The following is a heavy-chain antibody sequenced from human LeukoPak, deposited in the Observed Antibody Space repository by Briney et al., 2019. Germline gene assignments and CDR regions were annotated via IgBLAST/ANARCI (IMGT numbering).Heavy chain of an antibody. Sequence: SETLSLTCAVYGGSFSGYYWSWIRQPPGKGLEWIGEINHSGSTNYNPSLKSRVTISVDTSKNQFSLKLSSVTAADTAVYYCARRKGRITMVRGVIRGPLDYWGQGTLVTVSS. CDR2: INHSGST. D-gene: IGHD3-10*01. CDR3: ARRKGRITMVRGVIRGPLDY. CDR1: GGSFSGYY. J-gene: IGHJ4*02. V-gene: IGHV4-34*01.